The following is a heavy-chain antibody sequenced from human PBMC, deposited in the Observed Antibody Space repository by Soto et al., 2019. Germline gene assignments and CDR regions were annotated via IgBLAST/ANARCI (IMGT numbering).Heavy chain of an antibody. CDR1: GFTFSTYS. CDR3: TRDPEALDY. J-gene: IGHJ4*02. CDR2: VSRGSPTM. Sequence: EVQLVESGGDLVQPGGSLRLSCAASGFTFSTYSMNWVRQAPGKGLEWVAYVSRGSPTMHYADSVKGRFTISRDNVKNSLYLQMNSLKADDTAVYYCTRDPEALDYWGQGTLVTVSS. V-gene: IGHV3-48*01.